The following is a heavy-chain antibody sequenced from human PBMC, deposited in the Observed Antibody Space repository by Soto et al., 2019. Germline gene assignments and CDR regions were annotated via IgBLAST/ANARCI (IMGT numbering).Heavy chain of an antibody. D-gene: IGHD2-8*01. Sequence: GGSLRLSCAASGFTFSSYGMHWVRQAPGKGLEWVAVISYDGSNKYYADSVKGRFTISRDNSKNTLYLQMNSLRAEDTAVYYCAKDRLRYTNGLYYYYYGMDVWGQGTTVTVSS. CDR1: GFTFSSYG. J-gene: IGHJ6*02. CDR3: AKDRLRYTNGLYYYYYGMDV. CDR2: ISYDGSNK. V-gene: IGHV3-30*18.